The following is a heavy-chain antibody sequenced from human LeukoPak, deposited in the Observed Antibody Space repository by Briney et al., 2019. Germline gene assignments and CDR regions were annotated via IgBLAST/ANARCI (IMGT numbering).Heavy chain of an antibody. V-gene: IGHV3-11*04. Sequence: PSETLSLTCTVSGYSISSGYYWGWIRQPPGKGLEWISYISNSSSTMYYADSVKGRFTISRDNAKNSLYLQMNSLRAEDTAVYYCARSWFYYGSGHDYWGQGTLVTVSS. CDR2: ISNSSSTM. J-gene: IGHJ4*02. CDR1: GYSISSGYY. D-gene: IGHD3-10*01. CDR3: ARSWFYYGSGHDY.